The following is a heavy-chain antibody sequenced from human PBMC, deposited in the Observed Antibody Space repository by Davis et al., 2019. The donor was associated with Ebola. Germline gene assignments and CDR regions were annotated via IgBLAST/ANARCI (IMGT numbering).Heavy chain of an antibody. CDR1: GGTFSSYA. J-gene: IGHJ5*02. V-gene: IGHV1-18*01. D-gene: IGHD1-26*01. Sequence: ASVKVSCKASGGTFSSYAISWVRQAPGQGLEWMGWISAYNGNTNYAQKLQGRVTMTTDTSTSTAYMELRSLRSDDTAVYYCAREVGARGWFDPWGQGTLVTVSS. CDR2: ISAYNGNT. CDR3: AREVGARGWFDP.